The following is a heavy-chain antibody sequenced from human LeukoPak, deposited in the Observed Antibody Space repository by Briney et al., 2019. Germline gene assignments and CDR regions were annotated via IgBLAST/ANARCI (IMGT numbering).Heavy chain of an antibody. J-gene: IGHJ6*03. Sequence: SETLSLTCAVYGGSFSGYYWSWIRQPAGKGLEWIGRIYTSGSTNYNPSLKSRVTISVDTSKNRFSLKLSSVTAADTAVYYCARSHSGSFLETYYYYYMDVWGKGTTVTISS. CDR2: IYTSGST. D-gene: IGHD1-26*01. CDR3: ARSHSGSFLETYYYYYMDV. CDR1: GGSFSGYY. V-gene: IGHV4-59*10.